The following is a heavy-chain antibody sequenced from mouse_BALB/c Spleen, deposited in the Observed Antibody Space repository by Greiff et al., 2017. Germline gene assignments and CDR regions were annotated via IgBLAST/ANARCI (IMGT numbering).Heavy chain of an antibody. CDR1: GYTFTDYA. D-gene: IGHD1-1*01. V-gene: IGHV1S137*01. CDR2: ISTYYGDA. J-gene: IGHJ4*01. Sequence: VQRVESGAELVRPGVSVKISCKGSGYTFTDYAMHWVKQSHAKSLEWIGVISTYYGDASYNQKFKGKATMTVDKSSSTAYMELARLTSEDSAIYYCARSGTTVRAMDYWGQGTSVTVSS. CDR3: ARSGTTVRAMDY.